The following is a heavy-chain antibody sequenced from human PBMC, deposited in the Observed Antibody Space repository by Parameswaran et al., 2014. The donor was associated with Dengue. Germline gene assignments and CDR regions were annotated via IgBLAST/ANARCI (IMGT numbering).Heavy chain of an antibody. V-gene: IGHV1-58*01. CDR2: IVVGSGNT. CDR3: AAGLIQLWLLG. D-gene: IGHD5-18*01. J-gene: IGHJ4*02. Sequence: WVRQAPGQRLEWIGWIVVGSGNTNYAQKFQERVTITRDMSTSTAYMELSSLRSEDTAVYYCAAGLIQLWLLGWGQGTLVTVSS.